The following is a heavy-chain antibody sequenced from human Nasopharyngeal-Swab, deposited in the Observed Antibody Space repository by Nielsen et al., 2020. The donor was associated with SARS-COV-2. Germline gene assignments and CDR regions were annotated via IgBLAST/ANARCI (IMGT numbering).Heavy chain of an antibody. CDR2: IDPSDSYT. V-gene: IGHV5-10-1*01. Sequence: GESLKISCKGSGYSFTSYWISWVRQMPGKGLEWMGRIDPSDSYTNYSPSFQGHVTISADKSISTAYLQWSSLKASDTAMYYCARRDCSSTSCSHYYYCGMDVWGQGTTVTVSS. J-gene: IGHJ6*02. D-gene: IGHD2-2*01. CDR3: ARRDCSSTSCSHYYYCGMDV. CDR1: GYSFTSYW.